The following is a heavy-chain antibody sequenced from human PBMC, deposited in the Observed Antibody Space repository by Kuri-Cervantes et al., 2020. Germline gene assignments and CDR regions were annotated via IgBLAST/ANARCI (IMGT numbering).Heavy chain of an antibody. J-gene: IGHJ4*02. CDR2: IYYSGST. D-gene: IGHD1-26*01. CDR1: GGSISSSSYY. V-gene: IGHV4-39*01. CDR3: ARLDYSESWFDY. Sequence: SETLSLTCTVSGGSISSSSYYWGWIRQPPGKGLEWIGSIYYSGSTYYNPSLKSRVTISVDTSKNQFSLKLSSVTAADTAVYYCARLDYSESWFDYWGQGTLVTVSS.